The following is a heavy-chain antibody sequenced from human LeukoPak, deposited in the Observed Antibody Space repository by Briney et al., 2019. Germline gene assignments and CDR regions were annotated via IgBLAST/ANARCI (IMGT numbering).Heavy chain of an antibody. CDR2: IYSSGST. CDR3: ARDNRKKKTTVSTYYYYMDV. V-gene: IGHV4-61*02. Sequence: SETQSLTCTVSSGSMSSGSYYWSWIRQPAGKGLEWIGRIYSSGSTNYNPSLKSRVTISVDTSKNQFSLKLSSVTAADTAVYYCARDNRKKKTTVSTYYYYMDVWGKGTTVTVSS. CDR1: SGSMSSGSYY. D-gene: IGHD4-11*01. J-gene: IGHJ6*03.